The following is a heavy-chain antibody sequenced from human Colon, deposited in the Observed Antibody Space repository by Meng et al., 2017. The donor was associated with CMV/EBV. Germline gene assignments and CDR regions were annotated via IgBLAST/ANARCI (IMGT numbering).Heavy chain of an antibody. CDR3: ARGEPVVATTQDYFDY. J-gene: IGHJ4*02. V-gene: IGHV1-2*02. CDR2: INPNSGGT. D-gene: IGHD2-15*01. CDR1: VYTFTDYY. Sequence: SVTVSCMASVYTFTDYYMHWVRQAPGQGLEWMGWINPNSGGTNYAQKFQGRVTMNRDTSISTAYMELSRLRYDDTAVYYCARGEPVVATTQDYFDYWGQGTLVTVSS.